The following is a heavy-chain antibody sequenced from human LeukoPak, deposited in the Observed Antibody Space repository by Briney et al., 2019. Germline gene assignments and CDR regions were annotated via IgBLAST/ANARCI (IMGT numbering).Heavy chain of an antibody. D-gene: IGHD2-2*01. CDR2: INPSGGST. V-gene: IGHV1-46*01. CDR3: ARGRDDIAGVVPALPPFDAFDI. CDR1: GYTFTSYY. Sequence: ASVKVSCKASGYTFTSYYMHWVRQAPGQGLEWMGIINPSGGSTSYAQKFQGRVTMTRDTSTSTVYMELSSLRSEDTAVYYCARGRDDIAGVVPALPPFDAFDIWGQGTMVTVSS. J-gene: IGHJ3*02.